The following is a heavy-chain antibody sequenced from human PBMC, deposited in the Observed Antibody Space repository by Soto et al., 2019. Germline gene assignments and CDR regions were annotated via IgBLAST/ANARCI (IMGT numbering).Heavy chain of an antibody. V-gene: IGHV4-59*01. CDR3: ARSQPEGYCSGGSCYAYYYYYYMDV. CDR1: GGSISSYY. D-gene: IGHD2-15*01. Sequence: SETLSLTFTVSGGSISSYYWSWIRQPPGKGLEWIGYIYYSGSTNYNPSLKSRVTISVDTSKNQFSLKLSSVTAADTAVYYCARSQPEGYCSGGSCYAYYYYYYMDVWGKGTTVTVSS. CDR2: IYYSGST. J-gene: IGHJ6*03.